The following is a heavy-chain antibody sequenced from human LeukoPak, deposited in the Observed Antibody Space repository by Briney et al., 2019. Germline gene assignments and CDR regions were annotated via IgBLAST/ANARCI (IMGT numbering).Heavy chain of an antibody. CDR2: IYYSGST. D-gene: IGHD4-11*01. Sequence: PSETLSLTCTVSGGSISSYYWSWIRQPPGKGLEWIGYIYYSGSTNYNPSLKSRVTISVDTSKNQFSLKRSSVTAADTAVYYCARDSDSNYGYGMDVWGQGTTVTVSS. J-gene: IGHJ6*02. CDR1: GGSISSYY. V-gene: IGHV4-59*01. CDR3: ARDSDSNYGYGMDV.